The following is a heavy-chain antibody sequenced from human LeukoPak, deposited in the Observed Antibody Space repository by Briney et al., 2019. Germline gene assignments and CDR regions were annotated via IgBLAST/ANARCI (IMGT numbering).Heavy chain of an antibody. CDR2: ISAYNGNT. Sequence: ASVKVSCKASGYTFTRYGISWVRQSPGQGLEWMGWISAYNGNTNYAQKLQGRVTMTTDTSTSTAYMELGSLRSDDTAVYYCARDFGSGWLSHWFDPWGQGTLVTVSS. CDR3: ARDFGSGWLSHWFDP. J-gene: IGHJ5*02. D-gene: IGHD6-19*01. CDR1: GYTFTRYG. V-gene: IGHV1-18*01.